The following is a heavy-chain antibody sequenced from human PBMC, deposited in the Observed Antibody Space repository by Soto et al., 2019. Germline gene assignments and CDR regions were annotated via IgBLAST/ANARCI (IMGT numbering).Heavy chain of an antibody. Sequence: GGSLRLSCATSGLTFSNYAMSWVRQAPGGGLERVSSMSGSSSTTYYAASVKGRFTISRDRYKNTLYLQMSSLRAEDTALYYCAKNQERELPRVIDFWGQGT. D-gene: IGHD1-7*01. V-gene: IGHV3-23*01. CDR3: AKNQERELPRVIDF. CDR2: MSGSSSTT. CDR1: GLTFSNYA. J-gene: IGHJ4*02.